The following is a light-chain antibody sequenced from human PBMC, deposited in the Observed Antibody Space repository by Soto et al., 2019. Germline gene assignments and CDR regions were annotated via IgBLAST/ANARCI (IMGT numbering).Light chain of an antibody. J-gene: IGLJ1*01. Sequence: QSMLTQPASVSGSPGQSITISCTGTSSDVGGYDYVSWYQLHPGKAPKLMVFEVSNRPSGVSYRFSGSKSGNTASLTISGLQAEDEADYFCSSYSISTAYLFGNGTKVTVL. V-gene: IGLV2-14*01. CDR3: SSYSISTAYL. CDR2: EVS. CDR1: SSDVGGYDY.